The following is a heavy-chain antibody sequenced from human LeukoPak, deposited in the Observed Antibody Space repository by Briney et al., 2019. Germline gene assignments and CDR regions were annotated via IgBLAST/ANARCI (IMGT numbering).Heavy chain of an antibody. Sequence: ASVKVSCKASGYTFTSYGISWVRQAPGQGLEWMGWINPNSGGTNYAQKFQGRVTMTRDTSISTAYMELSRLRSDDTAVYYCARGPMVRGVTHFDYWGQGTLVTVSS. D-gene: IGHD3-10*01. CDR1: GYTFTSYG. V-gene: IGHV1-2*02. J-gene: IGHJ4*02. CDR3: ARGPMVRGVTHFDY. CDR2: INPNSGGT.